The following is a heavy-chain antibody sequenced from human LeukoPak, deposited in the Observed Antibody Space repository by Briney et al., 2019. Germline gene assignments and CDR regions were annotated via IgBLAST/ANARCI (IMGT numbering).Heavy chain of an antibody. D-gene: IGHD3-3*01. CDR1: GVSIISSNYY. CDR3: ARHPSFDWFGP. CDR2: IYYSGNT. J-gene: IGHJ5*02. V-gene: IGHV4-39*01. Sequence: SETLSLTCTVSGVSIISSNYYWGWFRQPPGKGLEWIGTIYYSGNTFYSPSLKSRVTISIGTSKNQFSLKLSSVTAADTALYYCARHPSFDWFGPWGQGTLVTVSS.